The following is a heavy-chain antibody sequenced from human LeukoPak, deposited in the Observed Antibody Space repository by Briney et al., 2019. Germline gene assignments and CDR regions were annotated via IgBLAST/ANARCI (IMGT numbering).Heavy chain of an antibody. CDR3: ARDILAVGATHYFDY. D-gene: IGHD1-26*01. Sequence: SETLSLTCTVSGGSITTYYWSWIRQSPGKGLEWLGQIHSSGDTYYNPSLKSRGAVSLDTSKNQFSVRMSSVTAADTAIYYCARDILAVGATHYFDYWGRGSLVSVS. CDR1: GGSITTYY. J-gene: IGHJ4*02. CDR2: IHSSGDT. V-gene: IGHV4-59*01.